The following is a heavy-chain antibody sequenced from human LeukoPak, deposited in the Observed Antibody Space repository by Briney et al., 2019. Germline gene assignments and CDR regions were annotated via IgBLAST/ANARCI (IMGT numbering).Heavy chain of an antibody. CDR1: GGSFSGYY. J-gene: IGHJ4*02. CDR3: AREATVVTPLSD. CDR2: INHSGST. V-gene: IGHV4-34*01. D-gene: IGHD4-17*01. Sequence: SETLSLTCAVYGGSFSGYYWSWIRQPPGKGLEWIGEINHSGSTNYNPSLKSRVTISVDTSKSQFSLKLSSVTAADTAVYYCAREATVVTPLSDWGQGTLVTVSS.